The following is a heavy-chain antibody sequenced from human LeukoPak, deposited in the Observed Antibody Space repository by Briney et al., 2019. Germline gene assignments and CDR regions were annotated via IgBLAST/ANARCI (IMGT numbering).Heavy chain of an antibody. CDR1: GYTFTSYG. V-gene: IGHV1-18*01. D-gene: IGHD2-2*01. CDR3: ARDKGTGGYQLQEFDY. CDR2: ISAYNGNT. J-gene: IGHJ4*02. Sequence: GASVKVSCKASGYTFTSYGISWVRQAPGQGLEWMGWISAYNGNTNYAQKLQGRVTMTTDTSTSTAYMELRSLRSDDTAVYYCARDKGTGGYQLQEFDYWGQGTLVTVSS.